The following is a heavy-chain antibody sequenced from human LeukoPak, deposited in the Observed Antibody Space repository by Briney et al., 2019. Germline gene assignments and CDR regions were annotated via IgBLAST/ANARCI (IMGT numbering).Heavy chain of an antibody. CDR3: ANTDSSGYLIDY. J-gene: IGHJ4*02. D-gene: IGHD3-22*01. CDR1: GFTFSMST. Sequence: PGGSLRLSCAASGFTFSMSTMNWVRQAPGKGLEWVSAISGSGGSTYYADSVKGRSTISRDNSKNTLYLQMNSLRAEDTAVYYCANTDSSGYLIDYWGQGTLVTVSS. CDR2: ISGSGGST. V-gene: IGHV3-23*01.